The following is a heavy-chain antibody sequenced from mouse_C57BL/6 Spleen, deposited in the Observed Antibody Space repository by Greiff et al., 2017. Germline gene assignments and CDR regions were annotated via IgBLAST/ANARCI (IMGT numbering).Heavy chain of an antibody. D-gene: IGHD1-3*01. Sequence: EVQVVESGGDLVKPGGSLKLSCAASGFTFSSYGMSWVRQTPDKRLELVATISSGGSYTYYPDSVKGRFTISRDNAKNTLYLQMSSLKSEDTAMYYCARKWDGDAMDYWGQGTSVTVSS. CDR2: ISSGGSYT. J-gene: IGHJ4*01. V-gene: IGHV5-6*01. CDR3: ARKWDGDAMDY. CDR1: GFTFSSYG.